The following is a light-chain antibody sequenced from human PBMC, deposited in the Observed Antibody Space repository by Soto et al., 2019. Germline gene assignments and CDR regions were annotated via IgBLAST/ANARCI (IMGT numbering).Light chain of an antibody. J-gene: IGKJ1*01. CDR1: QTISNW. CDR3: QQYKSYSPRT. V-gene: IGKV1-5*01. Sequence: DIPLTQSPSTLSASVGDIVTITCRASQTISNWLAWYQQRPGKAPQLVISDASRLESEVPSRFSGSGSGTEFTLTISSLQPDDSATYYCQQYKSYSPRTFGQGTKVDIK. CDR2: DAS.